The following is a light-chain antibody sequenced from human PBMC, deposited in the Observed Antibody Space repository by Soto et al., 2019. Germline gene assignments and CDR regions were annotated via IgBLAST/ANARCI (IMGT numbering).Light chain of an antibody. CDR1: QSVSSN. V-gene: IGKV3-15*01. CDR3: HQYNNWPLWT. Sequence: EIVMTQSPATLSVSPGERATLSCRASQSVSSNLAWYQQQRGQGPRLLIYGAYTRATGIPARFSSSGSGTERALAMSSLQSQDFAVYYCHQYNNWPLWTFGQGTKVEIK. J-gene: IGKJ1*01. CDR2: GAY.